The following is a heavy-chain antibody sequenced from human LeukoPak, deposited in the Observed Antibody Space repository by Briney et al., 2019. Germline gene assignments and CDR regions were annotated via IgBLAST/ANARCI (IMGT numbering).Heavy chain of an antibody. V-gene: IGHV4-59*01. CDR1: GGSISSYY. J-gene: IGHJ3*02. Sequence: PSETLSLTCTVSGGSISSYYWSWIRQPPGKGLEWIGYIYYSGSTNYNPSLKSRVTISVDTSKNQFSLKLSSVTAADTAVYYCASSLNIYYDSSGSQRHAFDIWGQGTMVTVSS. D-gene: IGHD3-22*01. CDR2: IYYSGST. CDR3: ASSLNIYYDSSGSQRHAFDI.